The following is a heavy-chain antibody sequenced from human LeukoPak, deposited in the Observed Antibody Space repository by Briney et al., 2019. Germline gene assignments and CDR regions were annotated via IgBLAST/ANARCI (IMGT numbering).Heavy chain of an antibody. D-gene: IGHD3-10*01. CDR1: VESFSRYY. V-gene: IGHV4-34*01. Sequence: PSETLSLTCGVYVESFSRYYWIWIRQPPGKGREWIGEINHSGRTNYNPSLKSRVSIPVVTSKIQFSLKLSSVTAADMAVYYCARHVWVRGVVAYYFGYWGQGTLVTVSS. CDR3: ARHVWVRGVVAYYFGY. CDR2: INHSGRT. J-gene: IGHJ4*02.